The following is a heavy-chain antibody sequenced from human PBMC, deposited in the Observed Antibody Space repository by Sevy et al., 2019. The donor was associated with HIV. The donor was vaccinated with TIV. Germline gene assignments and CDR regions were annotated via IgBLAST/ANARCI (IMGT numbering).Heavy chain of an antibody. V-gene: IGHV3-74*01. CDR3: ARGPPLYYYDSSGYYDY. D-gene: IGHD3-22*01. J-gene: IGHJ4*02. CDR1: GFTFSSYW. CDR2: INSDGSST. Sequence: GGSLRLSCAASGFTFSSYWMHWVRQAPGKGLVWVSRINSDGSSTSYADSVKGRFTISRDNAKNTLYLQMNSLRAEDTAVYYCARGPPLYYYDSSGYYDYWGQRTLVTVSS.